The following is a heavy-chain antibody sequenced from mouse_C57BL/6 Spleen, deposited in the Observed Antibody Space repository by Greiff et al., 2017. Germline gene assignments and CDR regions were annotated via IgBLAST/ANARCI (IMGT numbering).Heavy chain of an antibody. CDR1: GYTFTSYD. CDR3: ARAGYDSPDY. D-gene: IGHD2-4*01. V-gene: IGHV1-85*01. CDR2: LYPRDGST. J-gene: IGHJ2*01. Sequence: QVQLKESGPELVKPGASVKLSCKASGYTFTSYDINWVKQRHGPGLEWIGWLYPRDGSTKYNEKFKGKATLTVDTSSSTAYMELHSLTSEDSAVYFCARAGYDSPDYWGQGTTLTVSS.